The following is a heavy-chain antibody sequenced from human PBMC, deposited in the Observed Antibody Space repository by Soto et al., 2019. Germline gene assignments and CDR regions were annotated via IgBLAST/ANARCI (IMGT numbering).Heavy chain of an antibody. D-gene: IGHD2-2*01. Sequence: SETLSLTCTVSGGSISSSSYYWGWIRQPPGKGLEWIGSIYYSGSTYYNPSLKSRVTISVDTSKNQFSRKLSSVTAADTVGYYCARLGGPSKKGLWCSSTSCYYLWFDPWGQGTLVTVSS. CDR2: IYYSGST. CDR1: GGSISSSSYY. CDR3: ARLGGPSKKGLWCSSTSCYYLWFDP. V-gene: IGHV4-39*01. J-gene: IGHJ5*02.